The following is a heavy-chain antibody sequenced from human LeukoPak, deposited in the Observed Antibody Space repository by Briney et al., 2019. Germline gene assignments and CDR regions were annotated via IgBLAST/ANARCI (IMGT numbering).Heavy chain of an antibody. Sequence: SETLSLTCTVSGGSISSGDYYWGWIRQPPGKGLEWIGYIYYSGSTYYNPSLKSRVTISVDTSKNQFSLKLSSVTAADTAVYYCASGYSGYEGYFDYWGQGTLVTVSS. V-gene: IGHV4-30-4*01. J-gene: IGHJ4*02. CDR3: ASGYSGYEGYFDY. CDR1: GGSISSGDYY. D-gene: IGHD5-12*01. CDR2: IYYSGST.